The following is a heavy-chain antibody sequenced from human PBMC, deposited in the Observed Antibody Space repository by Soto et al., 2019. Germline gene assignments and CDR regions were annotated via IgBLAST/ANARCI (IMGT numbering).Heavy chain of an antibody. J-gene: IGHJ3*02. D-gene: IGHD3-3*01. V-gene: IGHV3-48*01. Sequence: GGSLRLSCAASGFTFSSYSMNWVRQAPGKGLEWVSYISSSSSTIYYADSVKGRFTISRDNAKNSLYLQMNSLRAEDTAVYYCARGDGVLRFLEWSNVDAFDIWGQGTMVTVSS. CDR2: ISSSSSTI. CDR1: GFTFSSYS. CDR3: ARGDGVLRFLEWSNVDAFDI.